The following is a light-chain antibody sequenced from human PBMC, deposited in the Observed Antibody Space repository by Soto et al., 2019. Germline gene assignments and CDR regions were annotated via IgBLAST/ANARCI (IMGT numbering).Light chain of an antibody. J-gene: IGKJ4*01. CDR1: QRVSSGF. CDR3: QQYESSPLT. Sequence: EIVLTQSPDTLSLSPGERATLSCRASQRVSSGFLAWYQQKPGQAPRLLIYRASTRATGIPDRFTGSGSGTDFTLTTSRLEPEDFAVYYCQQYESSPLTFGGGTTVEI. V-gene: IGKV3-20*01. CDR2: RAS.